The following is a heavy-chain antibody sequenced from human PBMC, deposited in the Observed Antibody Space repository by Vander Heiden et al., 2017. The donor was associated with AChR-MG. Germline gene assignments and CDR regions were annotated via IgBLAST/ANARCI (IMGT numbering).Heavy chain of an antibody. Sequence: VQLQESGPGLVKPSETLSLTCTVSGGSISSYYWSWIRQPPGKGLEWIGYIYYSGSTNYNPSLKSRVTISVDTSKNQFSLKLSSVTAADTAVYYCARDPITIFGAGGMDVWGQGTTVTVSS. CDR3: ARDPITIFGAGGMDV. CDR2: IYYSGST. V-gene: IGHV4-59*01. J-gene: IGHJ6*02. D-gene: IGHD3-3*01. CDR1: GGSISSYY.